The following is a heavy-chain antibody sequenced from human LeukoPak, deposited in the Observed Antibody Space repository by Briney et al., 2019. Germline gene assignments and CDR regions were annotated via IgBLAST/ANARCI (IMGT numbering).Heavy chain of an antibody. CDR3: ARSSPVGIDP. Sequence: GGSLRLSCAASGFIVSTNYMSWVRQAPGKGLEWVSVIFSGGSTYYADSVKGRFTISRDKSNNTLYLQMNSLRAEDTAVYYCARSSPVGIDPWGQGTLVTVSS. V-gene: IGHV3-53*01. CDR2: IFSGGST. J-gene: IGHJ5*02. CDR1: GFIVSTNY. D-gene: IGHD3-10*01.